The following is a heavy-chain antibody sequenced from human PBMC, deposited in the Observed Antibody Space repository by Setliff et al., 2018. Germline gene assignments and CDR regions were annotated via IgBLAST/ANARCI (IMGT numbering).Heavy chain of an antibody. CDR3: ARDRFGVPAID. D-gene: IGHD3-3*01. V-gene: IGHV4-61*09. CDR1: GASVNSGDYY. Sequence: ASETLSLTCSVSGASVNSGDYYWSWIRPSAGKVLEWIGHVHTNVRTNYHPSLWGRVTISADTSKNQFSLNLRSVTAADTAVYFCARDRFGVPAIDWGQGILVTVSS. J-gene: IGHJ4*02. CDR2: VHTNVRT.